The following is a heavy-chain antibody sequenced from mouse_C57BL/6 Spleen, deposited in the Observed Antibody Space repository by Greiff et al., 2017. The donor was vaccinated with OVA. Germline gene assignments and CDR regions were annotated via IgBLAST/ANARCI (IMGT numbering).Heavy chain of an antibody. V-gene: IGHV1-69*01. CDR3: ARSGLAGDFDY. CDR2: IDPSDSYT. D-gene: IGHD3-1*01. CDR1: GYTFTSYW. Sequence: QVQLQQPGAELVMPGASVKLSCKASGYTFTSYWMHWVKQRPGQGLEWIGEIDPSDSYTNYNQKFKGKSTLTVDKSSSTAYMQLSSLTSEDSAVYYCARSGLAGDFDYWGQGTTLTVSS. J-gene: IGHJ2*01.